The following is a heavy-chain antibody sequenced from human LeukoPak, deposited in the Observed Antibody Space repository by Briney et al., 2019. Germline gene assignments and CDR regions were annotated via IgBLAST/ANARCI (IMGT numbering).Heavy chain of an antibody. D-gene: IGHD3-3*01. CDR3: AKGHYDFRDY. J-gene: IGHJ4*02. Sequence: GGSLRLSCAASGFTFGTFAFSWVRQAPAKGLEWVSSITGDDSTYYADSVKGRFTISRDTSSNTLYLQMNSLRAEDTALYYCAKGHYDFRDYWGQGTLVTVSS. CDR1: GFTFGTFA. V-gene: IGHV3-23*01. CDR2: ITGDDST.